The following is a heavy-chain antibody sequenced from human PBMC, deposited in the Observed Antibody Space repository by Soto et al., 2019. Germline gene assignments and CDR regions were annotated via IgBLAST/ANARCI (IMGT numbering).Heavy chain of an antibody. Sequence: SVKVSCKASGFTFTSSAVQWVRQARGQRLEWIGWIVVGSGNTNYAQKFQERVTITRDMSTSTAYMELSSLRSEDTAVYYCATHIHYYDSSGYQDYWGQGTLVTVSS. CDR2: IVVGSGNT. V-gene: IGHV1-58*01. J-gene: IGHJ4*02. D-gene: IGHD3-22*01. CDR1: GFTFTSSA. CDR3: ATHIHYYDSSGYQDY.